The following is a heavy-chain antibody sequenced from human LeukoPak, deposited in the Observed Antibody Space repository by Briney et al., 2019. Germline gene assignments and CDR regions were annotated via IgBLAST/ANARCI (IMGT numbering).Heavy chain of an antibody. V-gene: IGHV1-2*02. Sequence: GASVKVSCKASGYTFTGYYMHWVRQAPGQGLEWMGWINPKSGGTNYAQKFQGRVTMTRDTSISTAYMDLSRLRSDDTAVYYCARYPLFASGSYYPGDCWGQGTLVTVSS. CDR1: GYTFTGYY. CDR2: INPKSGGT. CDR3: ARYPLFASGSYYPGDC. D-gene: IGHD3-10*01. J-gene: IGHJ4*02.